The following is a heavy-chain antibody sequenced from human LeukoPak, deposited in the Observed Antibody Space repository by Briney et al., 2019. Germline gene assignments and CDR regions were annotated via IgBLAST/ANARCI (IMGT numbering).Heavy chain of an antibody. CDR1: GGSISSYY. V-gene: IGHV4-59*01. CDR2: IYYSGST. D-gene: IGHD1-7*01. Sequence: SETLSLTCTVSGGSISSYYWSWIRQPPGTGLEWIGYIYYSGSTNYNPSLKSRVTISVDTSKNQFSLKLSSVTAADTAVYYCARGYNWNYVSVWGQGTLVTVSS. CDR3: ARGYNWNYVSV. J-gene: IGHJ4*02.